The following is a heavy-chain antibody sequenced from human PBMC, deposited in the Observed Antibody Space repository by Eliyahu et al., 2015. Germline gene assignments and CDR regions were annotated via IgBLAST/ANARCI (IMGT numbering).Heavy chain of an antibody. CDR3: AKDWAGRYRFSGYFDY. CDR2: ISDNGVST. J-gene: IGHJ4*02. Sequence: SWVRQAPGKGLEWVSGISDNGVSTYYADSVKGRFTISRDNSKKTVYLEMRRLRVEDAAVYYCAKDWAGRYRFSGYFDYWGQGSPVTVSS. V-gene: IGHV3-23*01. D-gene: IGHD3-16*02.